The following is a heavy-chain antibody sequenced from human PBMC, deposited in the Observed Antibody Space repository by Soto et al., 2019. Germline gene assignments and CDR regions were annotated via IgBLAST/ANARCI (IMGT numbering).Heavy chain of an antibody. D-gene: IGHD4-17*01. J-gene: IGHJ5*02. CDR3: ARVGTVGAEDWFDP. CDR2: IYYSGST. Sequence: PSETLSLTCTVSGGSISSGGYYWSWIRQHPGKGLEWIGYIYYSGSTYYNPSLKSRVTISVDTSKNQFSLKLSSVTAADTAVYYCARVGTVGAEDWFDPWGQGTLVTVSS. CDR1: GGSISSGGYY. V-gene: IGHV4-31*03.